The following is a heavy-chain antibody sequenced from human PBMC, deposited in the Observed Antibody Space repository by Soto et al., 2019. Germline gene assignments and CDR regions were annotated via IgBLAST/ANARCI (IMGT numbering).Heavy chain of an antibody. CDR3: ARLTPAAGVYFDY. CDR1: GGSISSYY. D-gene: IGHD6-13*01. CDR2: IYYSGST. V-gene: IGHV4-59*01. J-gene: IGHJ4*02. Sequence: SETLSLTCTVSGGSISSYYWSWIRQPPGKGLEWIGYIYYSGSTNYNPSLKSRVTISVDTSKNQFSLKLSSVTAADTAVYYCARLTPAAGVYFDYWGQGTLVTVSS.